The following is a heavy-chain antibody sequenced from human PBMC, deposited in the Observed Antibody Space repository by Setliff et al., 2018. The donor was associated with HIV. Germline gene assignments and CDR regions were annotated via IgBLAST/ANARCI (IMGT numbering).Heavy chain of an antibody. J-gene: IGHJ4*02. CDR2: ISGGGYTT. D-gene: IGHD2-2*01. V-gene: IGHV3-23*01. Sequence: GESLKISCAASGFTFSTYAMSWVRQAPGKGLEWVSGISGGGYTTYYADSVKGRFTISRDNSKNTIYLQMNSLRAEDTAVYYCAKDRGEVPTAFFDYWGQGTLVTSPQ. CDR3: AKDRGEVPTAFFDY. CDR1: GFTFSTYA.